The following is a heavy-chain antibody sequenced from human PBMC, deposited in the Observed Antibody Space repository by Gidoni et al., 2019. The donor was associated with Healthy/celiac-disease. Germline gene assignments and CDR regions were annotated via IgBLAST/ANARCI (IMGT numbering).Heavy chain of an antibody. V-gene: IGHV3-9*01. CDR1: GFPFVDYA. J-gene: IGHJ4*02. D-gene: IGHD6-13*01. CDR3: AKDGDSSTRGTYFDY. Sequence: EVQLVESGGGLVQPGRSLRLSCAASGFPFVDYAMHWVRQAPGKGLEWVSGISWNSGSIGYADSVKGRFTISRDNAKNSLYLQMNSLRAEDTALYYCAKDGDSSTRGTYFDYWGQGTLVTVSS. CDR2: ISWNSGSI.